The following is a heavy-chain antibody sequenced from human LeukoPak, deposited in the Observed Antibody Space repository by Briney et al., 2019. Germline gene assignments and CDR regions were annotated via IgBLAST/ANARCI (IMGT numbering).Heavy chain of an antibody. CDR1: GGSIRSYY. V-gene: IGHV4-59*12. CDR3: ARVAAKTVDY. J-gene: IGHJ4*02. Sequence: PSETLSLTCTVSGGSIRSYYWSWIRQPPGKGLEWIGYIYYSGSTNYNPSLKSRVTISVDMSKNQFSLKLSSVTAADTAVYYCARVAAKTVDYWGQGTLVTVSS. CDR2: IYYSGST. D-gene: IGHD2-15*01.